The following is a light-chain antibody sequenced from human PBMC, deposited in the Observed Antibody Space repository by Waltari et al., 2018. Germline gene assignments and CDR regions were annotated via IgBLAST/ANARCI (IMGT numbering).Light chain of an antibody. CDR2: GKN. Sequence: SSELTQDPAVSVALGQTVRITCQGDGLRGYYASWYQQKPGQAPVLVIFGKNNRPSGIPDRCSGSSSGNTVSLTITGAQAEDEADYYCYSRDSSGDHLRVFGTGTRVTVL. J-gene: IGLJ1*01. V-gene: IGLV3-19*01. CDR3: YSRDSSGDHLRV. CDR1: GLRGYY.